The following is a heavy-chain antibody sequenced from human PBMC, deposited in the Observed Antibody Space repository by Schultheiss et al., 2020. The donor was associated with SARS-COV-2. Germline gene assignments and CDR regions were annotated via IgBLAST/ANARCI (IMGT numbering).Heavy chain of an antibody. CDR2: IYYSGST. CDR3: ASIGHGVSTRLFDP. D-gene: IGHD2/OR15-2a*01. CDR1: GGSFSGYY. J-gene: IGHJ5*02. Sequence: SETLSLTCAVYGGSFSGYYWSWIRQPPGKGLEWIGYIYYSGSTNYNPSLKSRVTISVDTSKNQFSLKLSSVTAADTAVYYCASIGHGVSTRLFDPWVQGTLVTVSS. V-gene: IGHV4-59*08.